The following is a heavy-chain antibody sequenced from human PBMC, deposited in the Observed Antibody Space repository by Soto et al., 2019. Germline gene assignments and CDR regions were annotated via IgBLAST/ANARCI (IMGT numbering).Heavy chain of an antibody. J-gene: IGHJ6*02. CDR1: GFTFRTYG. CDR2: ISNNGINK. CDR3: AKVIRADSTSSNFYYYSGLDV. D-gene: IGHD6-6*01. Sequence: QVQLVESGGGVVQPGRSLRLSCAASGFTFRTYGMHWVRQAPGKGLEWLAVISNNGINKYYADSVKGRFTISRDNSMDTLFLQMNSLRGEDTAIYYCAKVIRADSTSSNFYYYSGLDVWGQGTTVTVS. V-gene: IGHV3-30*18.